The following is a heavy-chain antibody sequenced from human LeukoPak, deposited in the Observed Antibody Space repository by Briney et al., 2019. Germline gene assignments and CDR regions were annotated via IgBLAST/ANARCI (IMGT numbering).Heavy chain of an antibody. CDR1: GGSFSGYY. Sequence: SETLSLTCAVYGGSFSGYYWSWIRQPPGKGLEWVGEINHSGSTKYNPSLKSRVTISVDTSKNQFSLKLSSVTAADTAVYYCARSPHYCTNGVCYGADYYYYYMDVWGKGTTVTVSS. CDR2: INHSGST. CDR3: ARSPHYCTNGVCYGADYYYYYMDV. J-gene: IGHJ6*03. D-gene: IGHD2-8*01. V-gene: IGHV4-34*01.